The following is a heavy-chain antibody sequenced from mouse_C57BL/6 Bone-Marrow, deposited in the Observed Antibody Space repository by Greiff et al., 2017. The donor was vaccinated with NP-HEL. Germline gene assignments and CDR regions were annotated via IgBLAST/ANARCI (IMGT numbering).Heavy chain of an antibody. CDR3: ARRRVITTVVEGYYFDY. V-gene: IGHV1-39*01. J-gene: IGHJ2*01. CDR1: GYSFTDYN. Sequence: EVQLQQSGPELVKPGASVKISCKASGYSFTDYNMNWVKQSNGQSLEWIGVINPNYGTTSYNQKFKGKATLTVDQSSSTAYMQLNSLTSEDSAVYYCARRRVITTVVEGYYFDYWGQGTTLTVSS. D-gene: IGHD1-1*01. CDR2: INPNYGTT.